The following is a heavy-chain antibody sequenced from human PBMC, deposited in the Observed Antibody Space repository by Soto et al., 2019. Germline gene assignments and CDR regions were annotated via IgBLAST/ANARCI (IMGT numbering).Heavy chain of an antibody. CDR3: AERGVDTFGLSY. J-gene: IGHJ4*02. CDR2: INTDGSST. CDR1: GFTFSSFW. V-gene: IGHV3-74*01. Sequence: EVQLVESGGGLVQPGGSLRLSCAVSGFTFSSFWMHWVRQAPGEGLVWVSRINTDGSSTSYADSVKGRFTISRDNAKNTLYLQMNGLRFEDTAMYYCAERGVDTFGLSYWGQGTLVTVSS. D-gene: IGHD3-10*01.